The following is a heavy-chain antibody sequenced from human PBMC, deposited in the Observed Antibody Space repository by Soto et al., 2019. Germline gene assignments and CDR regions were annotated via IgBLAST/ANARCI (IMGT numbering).Heavy chain of an antibody. D-gene: IGHD6-19*01. CDR3: ATISVAGTYDDYYYYYMDV. CDR1: GGSISSGGYY. V-gene: IGHV4-31*03. Sequence: SETLSLTCTVSGGSISSGGYYWSWIRQHPGKGLEWIGYIYYSGSTYYNPSLKSRVTISVDTSKNQFSLKLSSVTAADTAVYYCATISVAGTYDDYYYYYMDVWGKGTTVTVSS. CDR2: IYYSGST. J-gene: IGHJ6*03.